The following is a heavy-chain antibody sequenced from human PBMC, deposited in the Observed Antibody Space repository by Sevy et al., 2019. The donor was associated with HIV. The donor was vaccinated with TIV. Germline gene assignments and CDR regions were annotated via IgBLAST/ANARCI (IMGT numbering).Heavy chain of an antibody. J-gene: IGHJ6*02. D-gene: IGHD6-19*01. CDR2: IYYSGST. Sequence: SETLSLTCTVSGGSVSSGSYYWSWIRQPPGKGLEWIGYIYYSGSTNYNPSLKSRVTISVDTSKNQFSLKLSSVTAAETAVYYCARDRRGSGWSYGMDVWGQGTTVTVSS. CDR1: GGSVSSGSYY. CDR3: ARDRRGSGWSYGMDV. V-gene: IGHV4-61*01.